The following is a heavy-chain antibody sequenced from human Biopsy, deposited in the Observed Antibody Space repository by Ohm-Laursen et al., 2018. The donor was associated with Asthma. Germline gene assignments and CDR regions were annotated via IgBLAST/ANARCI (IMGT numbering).Heavy chain of an antibody. Sequence: SVKVSCKASGYTFINNDINWVRQAAGQGLEWMGWMNPNSGNTGYAQKFHGRVTMTRDTSINTAYMELSSLRSEDTAVYYCARTYYDFLTGQVNDAFAIWGQGTMVTVSS. CDR1: GYTFINND. J-gene: IGHJ3*02. D-gene: IGHD3-9*01. CDR2: MNPNSGNT. V-gene: IGHV1-8*01. CDR3: ARTYYDFLTGQVNDAFAI.